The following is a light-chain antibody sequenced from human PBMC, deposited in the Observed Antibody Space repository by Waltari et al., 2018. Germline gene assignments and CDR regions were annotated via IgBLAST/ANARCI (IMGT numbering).Light chain of an antibody. CDR1: QSVRSN. CDR2: GAS. Sequence: EIVMTQSPATLSVFPGKRATLSCRASQSVRSNLAWYQQRPGQAPRLLIYGASTRATGIPARFSGSGSGTDFTLTISSLQSEDFAVYYCQHYNSRPLTFGGGTKVEMK. V-gene: IGKV3-15*01. J-gene: IGKJ4*01. CDR3: QHYNSRPLT.